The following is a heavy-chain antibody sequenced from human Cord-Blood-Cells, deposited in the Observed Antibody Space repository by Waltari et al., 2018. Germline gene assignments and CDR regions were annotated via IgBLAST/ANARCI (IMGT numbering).Heavy chain of an antibody. D-gene: IGHD1-7*01. J-gene: IGHJ3*02. V-gene: IGHV1-18*04. CDR2: VSAYKGNT. CDR1: GYTFTSYG. Sequence: QVQLVQSGAEVKKPGASVKVSCKASGYTFTSYGISWVRQAPGQGLEWMGWVSAYKGNTNYAQKLQGRVTMTTDTSTSTAYMELRSLRSDDTAVYYCARDTRITGTTDAFDIWGQGTMVTVSS. CDR3: ARDTRITGTTDAFDI.